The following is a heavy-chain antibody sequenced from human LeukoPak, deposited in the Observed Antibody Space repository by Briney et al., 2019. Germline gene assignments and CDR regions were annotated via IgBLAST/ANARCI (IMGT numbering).Heavy chain of an antibody. J-gene: IGHJ4*02. CDR2: INSDGSST. CDR3: AARGYCSGTSCLLEY. Sequence: GGSLRLSCAASGFTFSSYWMHWVRQAPGKGLVWVSRINSDGSSTSYADSVKGRLTISRHNAKNTMYLQMNGLRAEDTAVYYCAARGYCSGTSCLLEYWGQETLVTVSS. D-gene: IGHD2-2*01. V-gene: IGHV3-74*01. CDR1: GFTFSSYW.